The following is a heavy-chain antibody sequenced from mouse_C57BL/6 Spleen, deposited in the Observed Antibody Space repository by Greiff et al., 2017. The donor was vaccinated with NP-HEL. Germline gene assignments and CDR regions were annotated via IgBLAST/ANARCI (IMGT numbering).Heavy chain of an antibody. D-gene: IGHD2-1*01. CDR3: ANSGGNYDNYFDY. CDR2: IYPGGGYT. Sequence: VQLQQSGAELVRPGTSVKLSCKASGYTFTNYWIGWAKQRPGHGLEWIGDIYPGGGYTNYNEKFKGKATLTADKSSSTAYMQFSNLTSEDSAISYCANSGGNYDNYFDYWGQGTTLTVSS. CDR1: GYTFTNYW. V-gene: IGHV1-63*01. J-gene: IGHJ2*01.